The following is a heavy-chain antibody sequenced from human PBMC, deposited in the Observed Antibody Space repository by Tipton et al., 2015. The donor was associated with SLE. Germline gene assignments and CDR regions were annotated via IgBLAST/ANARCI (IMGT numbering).Heavy chain of an antibody. CDR3: ARDPGSVRNDAFDI. CDR2: INPNSGGT. J-gene: IGHJ3*02. D-gene: IGHD3-10*01. Sequence: QLVQSGAEVKKPGASVKVSCKASGYTFTGYYMHWVRQAPGQGLEWMGRINPNSGGTNYAQKFQGRVTMTRDTSISTAYMELSRLRSDDTAVYYCARDPGSVRNDAFDIWGQGTVLTVSS. V-gene: IGHV1-2*06. CDR1: GYTFTGYY.